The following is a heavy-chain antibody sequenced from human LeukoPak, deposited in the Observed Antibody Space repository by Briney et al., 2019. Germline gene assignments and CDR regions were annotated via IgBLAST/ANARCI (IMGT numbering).Heavy chain of an antibody. CDR3: ASGNYYDSSGYYYVPY. CDR1: GGSFSGYY. Sequence: PSETLSLTCAVYGGSFSGYYWSWIRQPPGKGLEWIGEINHSGSTNYNPSLKSRVTISVDTSKNQFFLKLSSVTAADTAVYYCASGNYYDSSGYYYVPYWGQGTLVTVSS. V-gene: IGHV4-34*01. J-gene: IGHJ4*02. D-gene: IGHD3-22*01. CDR2: INHSGST.